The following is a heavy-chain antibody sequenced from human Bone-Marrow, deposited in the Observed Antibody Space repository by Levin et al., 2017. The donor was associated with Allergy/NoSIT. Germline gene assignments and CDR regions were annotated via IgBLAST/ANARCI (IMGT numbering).Heavy chain of an antibody. CDR2: IIPVFGTI. D-gene: IGHD3-3*01. CDR3: ARGGIRGHYFDDFSGLDA. J-gene: IGHJ6*02. Sequence: ASVKVSCRASGDPFNDYAIHWVRQAPGQGLQWMGGIIPVFGTIKSAQRFQDRVTISADDSTRTIYMEVRSLRSDDTAVYYCARGGIRGHYFDDFSGLDAWGQGTSVTVSS. CDR1: GDPFNDYA. V-gene: IGHV1-69*13.